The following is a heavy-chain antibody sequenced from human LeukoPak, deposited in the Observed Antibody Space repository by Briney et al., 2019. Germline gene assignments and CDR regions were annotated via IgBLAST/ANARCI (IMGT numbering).Heavy chain of an antibody. CDR2: VHTSGST. V-gene: IGHV4-61*02. Sequence: SETLSLTCTVSGGSISSDSHYWTWIRQPAGKGLEWIGRVHTSGSTDFNPSLKSRVSISLDTSKNQFSLKLSSVTAADTAAYYCARGYTYGHGAMFDFWGQGTLVTVSP. J-gene: IGHJ4*02. D-gene: IGHD5-18*01. CDR1: GGSISSDSHY. CDR3: ARGYTYGHGAMFDF.